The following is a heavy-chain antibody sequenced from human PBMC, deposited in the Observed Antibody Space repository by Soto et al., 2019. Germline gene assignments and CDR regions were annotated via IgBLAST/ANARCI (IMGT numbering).Heavy chain of an antibody. V-gene: IGHV4-59*01. CDR1: GGSISSYS. CDR2: IYYTGST. D-gene: IGHD3-10*01. CDR3: ARSVAYYYGSGSENCFDP. J-gene: IGHJ5*02. Sequence: SETLSLTCTVSGGSISSYSWSWIRQPPGKGLEWIGNIYYTGSTKYNPSLKSRVTITVDTPKSQFSLKLSSVTAADTAVYYCARSVAYYYGSGSENCFDPWGQGILVTVSS.